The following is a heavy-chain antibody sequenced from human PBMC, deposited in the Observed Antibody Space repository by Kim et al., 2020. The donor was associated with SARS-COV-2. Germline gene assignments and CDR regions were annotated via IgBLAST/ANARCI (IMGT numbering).Heavy chain of an antibody. J-gene: IGHJ5*02. CDR2: T. V-gene: IGHV4-39*01. Sequence: TYYNPSLKSRVTISVDTSKNQFSRKLSSVTAADTAVYYCAYGGVISWFDPWGQGTLVTVSS. CDR3: AYGGVISWFDP. D-gene: IGHD3-10*01.